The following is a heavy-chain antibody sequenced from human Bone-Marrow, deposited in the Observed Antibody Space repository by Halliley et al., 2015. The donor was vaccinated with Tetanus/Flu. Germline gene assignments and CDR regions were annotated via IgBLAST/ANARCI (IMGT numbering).Heavy chain of an antibody. CDR1: GDSISDYY. D-gene: IGHD6-13*01. Sequence: TLSLTCIVSGDSISDYYWSWIRQPPGKGLEWIGYIYQSGNTDYNPSLKSRVSMSIDLSRNQFSLKLRSVTAADTAIYYCAGDEGIAVARFGKWGRGTLVTVSS. CDR3: AGDEGIAVARFGK. J-gene: IGHJ4*02. V-gene: IGHV4-59*01. CDR2: IYQSGNT.